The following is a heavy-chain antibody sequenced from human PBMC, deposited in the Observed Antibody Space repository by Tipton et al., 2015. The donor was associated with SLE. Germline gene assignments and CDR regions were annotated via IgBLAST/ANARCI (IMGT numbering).Heavy chain of an antibody. CDR2: VCYSGST. D-gene: IGHD4-17*01. CDR3: ERGVASTVTPYNAFDI. J-gene: IGHJ3*02. V-gene: IGHV4-59*01. Sequence: TLSLTCTVSGGPISSYYLSWRRKPPGKGLEWIGYVCYSGSTNYNPSLMSRVTISVDTSKNQFSLKLSPVIAADTAVYYCERGVASTVTPYNAFDIWGQGTMVTVSS. CDR1: GGPISSYY.